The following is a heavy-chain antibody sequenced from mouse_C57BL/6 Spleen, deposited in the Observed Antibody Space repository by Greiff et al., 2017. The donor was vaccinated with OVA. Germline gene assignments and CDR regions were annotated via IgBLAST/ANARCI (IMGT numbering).Heavy chain of an antibody. V-gene: IGHV5-4*03. Sequence: DVMLVESGGGLVKPGGSLKLSCAASGFTFSSYAMSWVRQTPEKRLEWVATISDGGSYTYYPDNVKGRFTISRDNAKNNLYLQMSHLKSEDTAMYYCARGYYSNPYYFDYWGQGTTLTVSS. CDR3: ARGYYSNPYYFDY. CDR2: ISDGGSYT. D-gene: IGHD2-5*01. CDR1: GFTFSSYA. J-gene: IGHJ2*01.